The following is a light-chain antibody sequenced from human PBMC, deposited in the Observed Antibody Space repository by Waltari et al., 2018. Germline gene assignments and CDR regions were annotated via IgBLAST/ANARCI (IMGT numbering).Light chain of an antibody. V-gene: IGKV1-39*01. J-gene: IGKJ4*01. Sequence: DIQLTQSPSSMSASVGDRLTITCRASQSISSSLNWYQQKPGKAPNLLIYGASKLQSAVPSRFSGSRSGTDFTLSITSLQPEDFATYFCQQTYSIPVTFGGGTKVEIK. CDR1: QSISSS. CDR2: GAS. CDR3: QQTYSIPVT.